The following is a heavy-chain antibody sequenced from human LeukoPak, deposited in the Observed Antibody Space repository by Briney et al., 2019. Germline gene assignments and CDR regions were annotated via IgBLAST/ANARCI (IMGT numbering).Heavy chain of an antibody. CDR2: ISYDGNNK. J-gene: IGHJ4*02. CDR1: GFTLGSYA. D-gene: IGHD3-9*01. CDR3: ARAGLRGTDILTGYYFLLSPDY. Sequence: GGSLRLSCAASGFTLGSYAILWVRQARGKGLEWVAVISYDGNNKYYAHSVKGRFTISRDNSKNTLYLQMNSLRAEDRAVYYCARAGLRGTDILTGYYFLLSPDYWGQGTLVTVSS. V-gene: IGHV3-30*04.